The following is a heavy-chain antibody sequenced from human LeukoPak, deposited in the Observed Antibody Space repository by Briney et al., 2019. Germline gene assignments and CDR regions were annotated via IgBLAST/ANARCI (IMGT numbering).Heavy chain of an antibody. CDR1: GYSFTNYW. Sequence: GESLKISGKGFGYSFTNYWIAWVRQMPGKGLEWMGIIYPGDSDTRYSPSFQGQVTISADKSISTAYLQWSSLKASDTAMYYCARPPDYYDSSGPYYFDYWGQGTLVTVSS. V-gene: IGHV5-51*01. J-gene: IGHJ4*02. D-gene: IGHD3-22*01. CDR2: IYPGDSDT. CDR3: ARPPDYYDSSGPYYFDY.